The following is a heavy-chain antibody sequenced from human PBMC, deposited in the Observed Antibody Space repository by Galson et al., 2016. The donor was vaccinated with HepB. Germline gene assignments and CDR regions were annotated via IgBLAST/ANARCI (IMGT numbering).Heavy chain of an antibody. J-gene: IGHJ5*02. CDR1: GATFNNYT. CDR3: ARRYYDILSGYIDPSNWFDP. Sequence: SVKVSCKALGATFNNYTLNWVRQAPGEGLEWMGRIIPTLGISTYAQKFQGRVTITADKSTSTAYMELSSLRSEDTAVYYCARRYYDILSGYIDPSNWFDPWGQGTPVTVSS. CDR2: IIPTLGIS. V-gene: IGHV1-69*02. D-gene: IGHD3-9*01.